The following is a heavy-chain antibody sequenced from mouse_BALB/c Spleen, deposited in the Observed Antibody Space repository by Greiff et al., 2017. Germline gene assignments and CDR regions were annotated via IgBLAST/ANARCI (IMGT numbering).Heavy chain of an antibody. V-gene: IGHV1S135*01. J-gene: IGHJ4*01. CDR3: AREEGLPYAMDY. CDR2: IDPFNGGT. D-gene: IGHD2-4*01. Sequence: VQLQQSGPELMKPGASVKISCKASGYSFTSYYMHWVKQSHGKSLEWIGYIDPFNGGTSYNQKFKGKATLTVDKSSSTAYMHLSSLTSEDSAVYYCAREEGLPYAMDYWGQGTSVTVSA. CDR1: GYSFTSYY.